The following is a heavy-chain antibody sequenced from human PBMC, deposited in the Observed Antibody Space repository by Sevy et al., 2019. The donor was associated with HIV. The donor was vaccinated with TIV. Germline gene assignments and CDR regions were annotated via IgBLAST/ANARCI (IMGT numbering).Heavy chain of an antibody. J-gene: IGHJ4*02. CDR2: IFHSGST. CDR1: GGSISTGGYS. V-gene: IGHV4-30-2*01. D-gene: IGHD3-10*01. Sequence: SETLSLTCDVSGGSISTGGYSWSWIRQPPGKGLEWIGYIFHSGSTYLNPSLESRVTISIDRSKNQFSLHLTSVTAADTAVYYCARLFNENSGGGYYFDYWGQGTVVTVSS. CDR3: ARLFNENSGGGYYFDY.